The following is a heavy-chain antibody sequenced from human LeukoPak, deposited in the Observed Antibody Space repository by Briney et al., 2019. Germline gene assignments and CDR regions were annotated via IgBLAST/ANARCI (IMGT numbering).Heavy chain of an antibody. Sequence: GGSLRLSCAASGFTFSSYAMSWVRQAPGEGLEWVSAISGSGGSTYYADSVKGRFTISRDNSKNTLYLQMNSLRAEDTAVYYCARAGVQQQLVPVYFDYWGQGTLVTVSS. D-gene: IGHD6-13*01. CDR3: ARAGVQQQLVPVYFDY. CDR1: GFTFSSYA. J-gene: IGHJ4*02. CDR2: ISGSGGST. V-gene: IGHV3-23*01.